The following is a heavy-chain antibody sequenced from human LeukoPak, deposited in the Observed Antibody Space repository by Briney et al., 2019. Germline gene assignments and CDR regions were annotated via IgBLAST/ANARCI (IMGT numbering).Heavy chain of an antibody. D-gene: IGHD2-2*01. J-gene: IGHJ4*02. CDR1: GYTFTSYG. Sequence: GASVKVSCKASGYTFTSYGISWVRQAPGQGLEWMGWISAYNGNTNYAQKLQGRVTMTRDTSTSTAYMELRSLRSDDTAMYYCARDGPTVGYCTSASCYSYYWGQGTLVTVSS. CDR3: ARDGPTVGYCTSASCYSYY. CDR2: ISAYNGNT. V-gene: IGHV1-18*01.